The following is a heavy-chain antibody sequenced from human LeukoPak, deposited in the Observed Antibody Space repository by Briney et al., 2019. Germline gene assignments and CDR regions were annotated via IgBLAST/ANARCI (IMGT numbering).Heavy chain of an antibody. CDR1: GGSISSSSYY. CDR2: IYYSGST. V-gene: IGHV4-39*07. D-gene: IGHD2-2*01. J-gene: IGHJ5*02. CDR3: AVEVVPAAMGAWFDP. Sequence: SETLSLTCTVSGGSISSSSYYWGWIRQPPGKGLEWIGSIYYSGSTYHNPSLKSRVTISVDTSKNQFSLKLSSVTAADTAVYYCAVEVVPAAMGAWFDPWGQGTLVTASS.